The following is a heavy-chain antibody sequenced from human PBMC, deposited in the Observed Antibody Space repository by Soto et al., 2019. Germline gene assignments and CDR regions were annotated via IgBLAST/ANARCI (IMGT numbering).Heavy chain of an antibody. J-gene: IGHJ5*02. Sequence: QVQLVQSGAEVKKPGASVKVSCKASGYTFTSYGISWVRQAPGQGLEWMGWISAYNGNTNYAQKLQGRVNMNTDTTTSTADMEQRSLRSDDTAVYYCARSIAVAGTNFDPWGQGTLVTVPT. CDR1: GYTFTSYG. D-gene: IGHD6-19*01. V-gene: IGHV1-18*01. CDR2: ISAYNGNT. CDR3: ARSIAVAGTNFDP.